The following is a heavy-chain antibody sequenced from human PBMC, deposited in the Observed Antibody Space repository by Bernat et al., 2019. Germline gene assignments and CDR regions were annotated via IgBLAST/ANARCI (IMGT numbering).Heavy chain of an antibody. CDR1: GYSFTLYW. CDR3: ARHSDYGDNFDS. D-gene: IGHD4-17*01. Sequence: EVQLVQSGAEVKKPGESLRISCKGSGYSFTLYWISWVRQMPGKGLEWMGNIDPSDSYANYSPSFQGHVTISTDKSITTAYLQWSSLKASDTAMYYCARHSDYGDNFDSWGQGTLVTVSS. J-gene: IGHJ4*02. V-gene: IGHV5-10-1*03. CDR2: IDPSDSYA.